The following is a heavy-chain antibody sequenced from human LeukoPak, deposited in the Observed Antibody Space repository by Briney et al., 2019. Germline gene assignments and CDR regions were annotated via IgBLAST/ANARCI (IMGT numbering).Heavy chain of an antibody. CDR1: GYTFTGYY. CDR2: INPNSGGT. CDR3: AAAHCSSTSCSIYYYYYYMDV. D-gene: IGHD2-2*01. J-gene: IGHJ6*03. V-gene: IGHV1-2*02. Sequence: GASVRVSCKASGYTFTGYYMHWVRQAPGQGLEWMGWINPNSGGTNYAQKFQGRVTMTRDTSISTAYMELSRLRSDDTAVYYCAAAHCSSTSCSIYYYYYYMDVCGKGTTVTVSS.